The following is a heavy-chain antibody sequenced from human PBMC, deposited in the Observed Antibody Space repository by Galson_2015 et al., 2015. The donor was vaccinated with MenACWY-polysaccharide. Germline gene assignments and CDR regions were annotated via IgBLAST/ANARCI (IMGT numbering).Heavy chain of an antibody. CDR2: ISPSSGTI. Sequence: SLRLSCAASRFIFRNYAMSWVRRAPGRGLEWVSYISPSSGTIFYADSVKGRFTISRDNAENSLYLQMNRLRDEDTAVYYCARSGSHDSWGQGTLVTVSS. J-gene: IGHJ5*01. CDR3: ARSGSHDS. CDR1: RFIFRNYA. V-gene: IGHV3-48*02. D-gene: IGHD1-26*01.